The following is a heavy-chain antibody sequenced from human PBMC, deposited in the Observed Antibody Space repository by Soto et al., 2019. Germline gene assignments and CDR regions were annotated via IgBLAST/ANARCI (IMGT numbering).Heavy chain of an antibody. CDR3: ARKLIAASGTFDY. J-gene: IGHJ4*02. Sequence: ASVKVSCKASGYSFTDYHIHWVRQAPGQGLEWMGWINPNTGVTSFAQNFQGRVTMTRDTSIRTAYMELSWLRSDDTAIYYCARKLIAASGTFDYWGQGTLVTVSS. CDR1: GYSFTDYH. CDR2: INPNTGVT. V-gene: IGHV1-2*02. D-gene: IGHD6-13*01.